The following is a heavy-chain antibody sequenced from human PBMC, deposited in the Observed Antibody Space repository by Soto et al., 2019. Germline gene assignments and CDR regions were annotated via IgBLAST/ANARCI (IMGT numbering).Heavy chain of an antibody. J-gene: IGHJ4*02. CDR2: MSYDGRNE. D-gene: IGHD3-16*01. Sequence: QVQLVESGGDVVQPGRSLRLSCVGSGYSFSTFGMHWVRQAPGKGLEWVAVMSYDGRNEFYADSVRGRFTISRDNSKNTLYLQMTGLRAEDTAMYYCTKEMGSAIPFESWGQGTLVTVSS. V-gene: IGHV3-30*18. CDR3: TKEMGSAIPFES. CDR1: GYSFSTFG.